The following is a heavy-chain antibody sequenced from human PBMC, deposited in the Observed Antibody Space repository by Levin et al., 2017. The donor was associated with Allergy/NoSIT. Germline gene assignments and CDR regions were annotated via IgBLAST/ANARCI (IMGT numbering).Heavy chain of an antibody. V-gene: IGHV3-15*01. D-gene: IGHD3-9*01. J-gene: IGHJ4*02. CDR2: IKSKTDGGTT. Sequence: GGSLRLSCAASGFTFSNAWMSWVRQAPGKGLEWVGRIKSKTDGGTTDYAAPVKGRFTISRDDSKNTLYLQMNSLKTEDTAVYYCTTTPGYDILTGYYQPLNFDYWGQGTLVTVSS. CDR3: TTTPGYDILTGYYQPLNFDY. CDR1: GFTFSNAW.